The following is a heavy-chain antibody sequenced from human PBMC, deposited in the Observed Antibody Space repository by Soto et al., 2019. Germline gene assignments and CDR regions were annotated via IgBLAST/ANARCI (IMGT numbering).Heavy chain of an antibody. Sequence: SVKVSCKASGGTFSSYAISWVRQAPGQGLEWMGGIIPIFGTANYAQKFQGRVTITADESTSTAFMELSSLRSEDTAVYYCAKDRGSYGSLYYYGMDVWGQGTTVTV. V-gene: IGHV1-69*13. J-gene: IGHJ6*02. CDR1: GGTFSSYA. CDR3: AKDRGSYGSLYYYGMDV. CDR2: IIPIFGTA. D-gene: IGHD5-18*01.